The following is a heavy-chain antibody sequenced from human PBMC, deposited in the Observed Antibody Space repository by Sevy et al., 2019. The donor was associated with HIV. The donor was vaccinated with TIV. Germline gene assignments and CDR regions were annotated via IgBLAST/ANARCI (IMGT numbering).Heavy chain of an antibody. CDR2: ISGSGGST. J-gene: IGHJ4*02. Sequence: GGSLRLSCAASGFTFSSYAMSRVRQAPRKGLEWVSAISGSGGSTYYADSVKGRFTISRDNSKNTLYLQMNSLRAEDTAVYYCAKADPSCSSTSCYYGAFDYWGQGTLVTVSS. V-gene: IGHV3-23*01. D-gene: IGHD2-2*01. CDR3: AKADPSCSSTSCYYGAFDY. CDR1: GFTFSSYA.